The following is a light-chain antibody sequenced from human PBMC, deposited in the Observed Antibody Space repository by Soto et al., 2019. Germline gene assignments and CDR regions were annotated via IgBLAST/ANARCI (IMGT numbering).Light chain of an antibody. Sequence: QSVLTQPASVSGSPGQSITISCTGTSSDVGGYNSVSWYQQHPGKAPQLMIYEVTNRPSGVSTRFSGSKSGNTASLTISGLQAEDDSDYYCRSYRARSPPYYVLATGTKV. J-gene: IGLJ1*01. CDR1: SSDVGGYNS. CDR3: RSYRARSPPYYV. V-gene: IGLV2-14*01. CDR2: EVT.